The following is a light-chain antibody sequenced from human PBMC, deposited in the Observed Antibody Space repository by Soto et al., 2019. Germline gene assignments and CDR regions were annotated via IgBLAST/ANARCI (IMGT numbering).Light chain of an antibody. J-gene: IGKJ4*01. V-gene: IGKV2-28*01. CDR1: QSLLHSNGKNY. CDR2: LGS. Sequence: DIVMTQSPLSLPVTPGESASISCRSSQSLLHSNGKNYLDWYLQKPGQSPQLLIYLGSNRAPGVPDRFSVSGSGTEFALKISRVEAADVGVYYCMQTLQTPSTFGGGTKVEIK. CDR3: MQTLQTPST.